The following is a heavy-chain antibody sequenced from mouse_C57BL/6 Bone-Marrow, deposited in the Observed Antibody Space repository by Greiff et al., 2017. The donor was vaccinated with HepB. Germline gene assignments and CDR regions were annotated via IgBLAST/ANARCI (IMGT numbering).Heavy chain of an antibody. CDR3: VRDAYYDYDGRAMDY. CDR1: GFSFNTYA. Sequence: EVKLVESGGGLVQPKGSLKLSCAASGFSFNTYAMNWVRQAPGKGLEWVARIRSKSNNYATYYADSVKDRFTISRDDSESMLYLQMNNLKTEDTAMYYCVRDAYYDYDGRAMDYWGQGTSVTVSS. CDR2: IRSKSNNYAT. V-gene: IGHV10-1*01. J-gene: IGHJ4*01. D-gene: IGHD2-4*01.